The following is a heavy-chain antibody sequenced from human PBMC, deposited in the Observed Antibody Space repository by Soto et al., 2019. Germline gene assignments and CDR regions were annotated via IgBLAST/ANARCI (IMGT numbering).Heavy chain of an antibody. CDR1: GGSISSGGYY. Sequence: SETLSLTCTVSGGSISSGGYYWSWIRQHPGKGLEWIGYIYYSGSTYYNPSLKSRVTISVDTSKNQFSLKLSSVTAADTAVYYCARGPLDDFWSGFLDYWGQGTLVTVSS. CDR2: IYYSGST. CDR3: ARGPLDDFWSGFLDY. V-gene: IGHV4-31*03. J-gene: IGHJ4*02. D-gene: IGHD3-3*01.